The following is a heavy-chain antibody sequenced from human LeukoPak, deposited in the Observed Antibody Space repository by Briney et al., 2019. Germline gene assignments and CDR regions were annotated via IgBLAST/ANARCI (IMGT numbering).Heavy chain of an antibody. Sequence: PSETLSLTCTVSGGSISSYYWSWIRQPPGKGLEWIGYIYYSGSTNYNPSLKSRATISVDTSKNQFSLKLSSVTAADTAVYYCASLDRRFSSSPEVDYWGQGTLVTVSS. D-gene: IGHD6-6*01. V-gene: IGHV4-59*01. CDR2: IYYSGST. J-gene: IGHJ4*02. CDR1: GGSISSYY. CDR3: ASLDRRFSSSPEVDY.